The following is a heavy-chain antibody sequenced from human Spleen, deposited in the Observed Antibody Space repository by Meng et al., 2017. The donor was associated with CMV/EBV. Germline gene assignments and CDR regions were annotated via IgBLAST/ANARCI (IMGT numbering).Heavy chain of an antibody. D-gene: IGHD1-26*01. J-gene: IGHJ4*02. Sequence: GGSLRLSCAVSGFTVSNNYMSWVRQAPGKGLEWVSVIYTGGITHYADSVKGRFTISRDNSNNTMFLQMNSLRAEDTAVYYCTRHSGNYYGSDLWGQGTLVTVSS. CDR3: TRHSGNYYGSDL. CDR2: IYTGGIT. CDR1: GFTVSNNY. V-gene: IGHV3-53*01.